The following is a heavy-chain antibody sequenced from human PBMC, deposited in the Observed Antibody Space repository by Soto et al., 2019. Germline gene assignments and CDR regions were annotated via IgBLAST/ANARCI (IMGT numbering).Heavy chain of an antibody. J-gene: IGHJ4*02. CDR3: VSLWSVTGSRDY. CDR1: GLTFSDHY. D-gene: IGHD1-20*01. Sequence: EVQLVESGGGLVQPGGSLRLSCAVSGLTFSDHYMGWVRQAPGKGLDWVGRIRDKVHSYTTEYAASVKGRFTISRDDSRTSLYLQMNSLKMDDTAVFYCVSLWSVTGSRDYWGRGTLVTVSS. CDR2: IRDKVHSYTT. V-gene: IGHV3-72*01.